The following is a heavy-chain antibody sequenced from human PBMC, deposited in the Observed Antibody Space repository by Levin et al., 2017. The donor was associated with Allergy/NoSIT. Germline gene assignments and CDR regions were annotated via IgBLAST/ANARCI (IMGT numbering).Heavy chain of an antibody. Sequence: ASVKVSCAASGFSFSAYWMYWVRHAPGKGLVWVSRLNTDGTITAYADSVRGRFTISRDNAKNTVYLQMDSLGAEDTALYFCARGGLGSTGLDCWGQGTLVTVSS. CDR1: GFSFSAYW. D-gene: IGHD1-26*01. V-gene: IGHV3-74*01. CDR3: ARGGLGSTGLDC. J-gene: IGHJ4*02. CDR2: LNTDGTIT.